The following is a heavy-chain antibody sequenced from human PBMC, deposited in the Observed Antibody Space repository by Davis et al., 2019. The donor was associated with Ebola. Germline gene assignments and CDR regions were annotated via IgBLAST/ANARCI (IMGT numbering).Heavy chain of an antibody. V-gene: IGHV3-30*18. D-gene: IGHD4-23*01. CDR3: AKSTVADY. Sequence: PGGSLRLSCAASGFSFSSYGMHWVRQAPGKGLEWVAVISYDGSNKYYADSVKGRFTISRDNSKNTLYLQMNSLGAEDTAVYYCAKSTVADYWGQGTLVTVSS. CDR2: ISYDGSNK. CDR1: GFSFSSYG. J-gene: IGHJ4*02.